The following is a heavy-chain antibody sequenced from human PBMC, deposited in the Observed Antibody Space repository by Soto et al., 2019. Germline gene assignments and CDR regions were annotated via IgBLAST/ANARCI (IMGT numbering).Heavy chain of an antibody. CDR3: ARIGYYIDYDY. CDR1: GYTFSTQY. J-gene: IGHJ4*02. V-gene: IGHV1-2*02. CDR2: VNPNTGGT. D-gene: IGHD3-22*01. Sequence: ASLKVSCKASGYTFSTQYLHWVRQAPGQGLEWMGWVNPNTGGTRYAQKFKGRVTMTSDTSINTAYMDLSSLRSDDTAVYYCARIGYYIDYDYWGQGTLVTVSS.